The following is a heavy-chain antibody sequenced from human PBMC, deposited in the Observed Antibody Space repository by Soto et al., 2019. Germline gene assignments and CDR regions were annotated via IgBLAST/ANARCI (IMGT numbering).Heavy chain of an antibody. CDR2: IYPGDSDT. V-gene: IGHV5-51*01. D-gene: IGHD3-10*01. CDR1: GYSFTRYW. J-gene: IGHJ3*02. Sequence: GESLKISCKGSGYSFTRYWIGWVRQMPGKGLEWMGIIYPGDSDTRYSPSFQGQVTITADESTSTAYMELSSLRSEDTAVYYCARGEDISDAFDIWGQGTMVTVSS. CDR3: ARGEDISDAFDI.